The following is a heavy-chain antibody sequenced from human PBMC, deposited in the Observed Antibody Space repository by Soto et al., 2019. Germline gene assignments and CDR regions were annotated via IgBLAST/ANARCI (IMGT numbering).Heavy chain of an antibody. V-gene: IGHV3-53*01. Sequence: EGSLRLSCAASGFTVSSNYMSWVRQAPGKGLEWVSVIYSGGSTYYADSVKGRFTISRDNSKNTLYLQMNSLRAEDTAVYYCARDRVESGYPEYFQHWGQGTLVTVSS. CDR1: GFTVSSNY. CDR3: ARDRVESGYPEYFQH. CDR2: IYSGGST. J-gene: IGHJ1*01. D-gene: IGHD3-22*01.